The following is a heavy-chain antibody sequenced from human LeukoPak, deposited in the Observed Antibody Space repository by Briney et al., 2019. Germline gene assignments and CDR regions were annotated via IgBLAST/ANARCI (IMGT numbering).Heavy chain of an antibody. CDR1: GYTFTSYY. CDR3: ARRIDYYDSSGYYHDAFDI. J-gene: IGHJ3*02. D-gene: IGHD3-22*01. Sequence: ASVKVSCKASGYTFTSYYMHWVRQAPGQGLEWMGIINPSGGSTNYAQKFQGRVTITADKSTSTAYMELSSLRSEDTAVYYCARRIDYYDSSGYYHDAFDIWGQGTMVTVSS. V-gene: IGHV1-46*01. CDR2: INPSGGST.